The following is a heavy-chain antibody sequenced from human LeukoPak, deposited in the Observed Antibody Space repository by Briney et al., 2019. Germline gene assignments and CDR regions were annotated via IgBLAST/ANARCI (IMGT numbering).Heavy chain of an antibody. CDR3: ARGLVGALV. D-gene: IGHD1-26*01. Sequence: SETLSLTCTVSGGSISSYYWSWIRQPPGKGLEWIGYTYYSGSTNYNPSLKSRVTISVDTSKNQFSLKLSSVTAADTAVYYCARGLVGALVWGQGTLVTVSS. CDR2: TYYSGST. V-gene: IGHV4-59*01. CDR1: GGSISSYY. J-gene: IGHJ4*02.